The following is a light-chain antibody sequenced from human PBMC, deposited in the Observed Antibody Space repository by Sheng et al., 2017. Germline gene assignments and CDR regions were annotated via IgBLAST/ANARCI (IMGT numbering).Light chain of an antibody. CDR3: QQRSTWPLT. V-gene: IGKV3-11*01. CDR2: DAS. CDR1: QSVSSS. Sequence: EIVLTQSPATLSLSPGERATLSCRASQSVSSSLGWYQQKPGQAPRLLIYDASNRATGIPARFSGRGSGTDFTLTISSLEPEDFGVYYCQQRSTWPLTFGGGTKVEIK. J-gene: IGKJ4*01.